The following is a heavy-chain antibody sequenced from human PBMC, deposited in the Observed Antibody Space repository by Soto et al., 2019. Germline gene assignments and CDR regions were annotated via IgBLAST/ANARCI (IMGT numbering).Heavy chain of an antibody. V-gene: IGHV3-23*01. CDR1: GITFSSYA. Sequence: GGSLRLSCAASGITFSSYAMSWVRQAPGKGLEWVSGISGGNTYYADSVKGRFNISRDNSKNTLYLQMNSLRDEETAIYYCAKDLSTPDYWGQGTLVTVSS. CDR3: AKDLSTPDY. CDR2: ISGGNT. D-gene: IGHD2-2*01. J-gene: IGHJ4*02.